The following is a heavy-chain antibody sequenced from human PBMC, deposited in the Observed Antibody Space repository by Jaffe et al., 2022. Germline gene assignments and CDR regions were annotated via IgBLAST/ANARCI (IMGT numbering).Heavy chain of an antibody. CDR2: IYHSGST. Sequence: QVQLQESGPGLVKPSGTLSLTCAVSGGSISSSNWWSWVRQPPGKGLEWIGEIYHSGSTNYNPSLKSRVTISVDKSKNQFSLKLSSVTAADTAVYYCARETGITMVQGGSLEPPTKYNWFDPWGQGTLVTVSS. CDR3: ARETGITMVQGGSLEPPTKYNWFDP. CDR1: GGSISSSNW. V-gene: IGHV4-4*02. J-gene: IGHJ5*02. D-gene: IGHD3-10*01.